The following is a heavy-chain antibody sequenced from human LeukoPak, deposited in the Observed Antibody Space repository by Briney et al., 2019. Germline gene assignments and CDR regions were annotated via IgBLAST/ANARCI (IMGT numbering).Heavy chain of an antibody. V-gene: IGHV4-34*01. CDR3: ARGPRYYDSSGYYYRY. D-gene: IGHD3-22*01. Sequence: SETLCLTCAVYGGSFSGYYWSWIRQPPGKGLEWIGEINHSGSTNYNPSLKSRITISVDTSKNQFSLKLSSVTAADTAVYYCARGPRYYDSSGYYYRYWGQGTLATVSS. CDR1: GGSFSGYY. CDR2: INHSGST. J-gene: IGHJ4*02.